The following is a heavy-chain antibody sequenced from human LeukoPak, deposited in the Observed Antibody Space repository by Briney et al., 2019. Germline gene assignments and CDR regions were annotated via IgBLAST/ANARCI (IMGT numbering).Heavy chain of an antibody. CDR3: ARGGVVAAANNWFDP. J-gene: IGHJ5*02. CDR2: IYTSGST. Sequence: PSETLSLTCTVSGGSISSYYWSWIRQPAGKGLEWIGRIYTSGSTNYNPSLKSRVTMSVDTSKNQFSLNLSSVTAADTAVYYCARGGVVAAANNWFDPWGQGTLVTVSS. CDR1: GGSISSYY. D-gene: IGHD2-2*01. V-gene: IGHV4-4*07.